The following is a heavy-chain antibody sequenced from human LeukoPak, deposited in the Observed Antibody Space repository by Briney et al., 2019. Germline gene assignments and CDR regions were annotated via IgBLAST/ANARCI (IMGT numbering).Heavy chain of an antibody. J-gene: IGHJ4*02. CDR3: AREKFRGVIPNAIDY. CDR2: IHHSGST. CDR1: GASLTTDY. Sequence: SETLSLNCTVSGASLTTDYWSWIRLTPGEGLEWIGFIHHSGSTDYNPSLKSRVTISVDTSKNQFSLKLSSVTAADTAVYYCAREKFRGVIPNAIDYWGQGTLVTVSS. V-gene: IGHV4-59*12. D-gene: IGHD3-10*01.